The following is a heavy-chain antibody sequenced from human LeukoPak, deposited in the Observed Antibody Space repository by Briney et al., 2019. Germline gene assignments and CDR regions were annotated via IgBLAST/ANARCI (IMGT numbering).Heavy chain of an antibody. CDR1: GGSFSGYY. Sequence: PSETLSLTCAVYGGSFSGYYWSWIRQPPGKGLEWIGEINHSGSTNYNPSLKSRVTISVDTSKNQFALKLSSVTAADTAVYYCARGRDIVVVPAAIRQSGWFDPWGQGTLVTVSS. CDR2: INHSGST. J-gene: IGHJ5*02. V-gene: IGHV4-34*01. D-gene: IGHD2-2*02. CDR3: ARGRDIVVVPAAIRQSGWFDP.